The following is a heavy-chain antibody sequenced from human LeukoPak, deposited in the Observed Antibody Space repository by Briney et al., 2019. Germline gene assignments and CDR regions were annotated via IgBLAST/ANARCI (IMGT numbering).Heavy chain of an antibody. J-gene: IGHJ4*02. CDR2: IKQDGSEK. CDR3: ARDRRHAGDSPGDFDY. CDR1: GFTFSRYW. V-gene: IGHV3-7*01. Sequence: PGGSLRLSCAASGFTFSRYWMSWVRQAPGKGLEWVANIKQDGSEKYYVDSMKGRFTISRDNAKNSLYLQMNSLRAEDTAVYYCARDRRHAGDSPGDFDYWGQGTLVTVSS. D-gene: IGHD3-10*01.